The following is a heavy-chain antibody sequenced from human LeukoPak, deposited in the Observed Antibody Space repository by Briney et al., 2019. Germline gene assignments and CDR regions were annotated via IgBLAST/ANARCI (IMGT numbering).Heavy chain of an antibody. J-gene: IGHJ4*02. Sequence: PGGSLRLSCAASGFTFSDAWMSWVRQAPGKGLEWAGRIKSKTDGGTTDYAAPVKGRFTISRDDSKNTLYLQMNSLKTEDTAVYYCTTPTMAAPLFYWGQGTLVTVSS. V-gene: IGHV3-15*01. D-gene: IGHD3-10*01. CDR1: GFTFSDAW. CDR3: TTPTMAAPLFY. CDR2: IKSKTDGGTT.